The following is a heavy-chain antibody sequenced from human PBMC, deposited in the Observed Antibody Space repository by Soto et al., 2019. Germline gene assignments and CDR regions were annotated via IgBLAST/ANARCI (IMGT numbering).Heavy chain of an antibody. D-gene: IGHD2-15*01. CDR1: GFTFINYG. Sequence: PGGSLRLSCTASGFTFINYGMSWVRQAPGKGLEWVANIKEDGGEKHYVDSVKGRFTISRDNTKNSLYLQMDGLRAEDTAVYYCAKDRIVVVVAARSTQDYWGQGTLVTVSS. J-gene: IGHJ4*02. V-gene: IGHV3-7*05. CDR2: IKEDGGEK. CDR3: AKDRIVVVVAARSTQDY.